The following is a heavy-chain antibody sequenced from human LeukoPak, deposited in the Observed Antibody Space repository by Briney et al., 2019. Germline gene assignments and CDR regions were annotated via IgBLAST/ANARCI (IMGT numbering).Heavy chain of an antibody. V-gene: IGHV4-34*01. J-gene: IGHJ4*02. D-gene: IGHD3-9*01. Sequence: SETLSLTCAVYGGSFSGYYWSWIRQPPGKGLEWIGEINHSGSTNYNPSLKSRVTISVDTSKNQFSLKLSSVTAADTAVYYCARGGLRYSDWLSVWGQGTLVTVSS. CDR1: GGSFSGYY. CDR3: ARGGLRYSDWLSV. CDR2: INHSGST.